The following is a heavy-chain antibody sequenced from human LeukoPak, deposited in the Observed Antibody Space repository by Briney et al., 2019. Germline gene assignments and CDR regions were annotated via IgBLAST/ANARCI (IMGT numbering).Heavy chain of an antibody. CDR2: IITIFGTA. CDR1: VGTFSSYA. D-gene: IGHD3-10*01. J-gene: IGHJ6*03. V-gene: IGHV1-69*06. Sequence: SVKVSCKASVGTFSSYAISWVRQAPGQGLEWMGGIITIFGTANDAQKFQGRVTITADKSTSTAYMELSSLRSEDTAVYYCAKDSDGSGSPRGHYYYYYMDVWGKGTTVTISS. CDR3: AKDSDGSGSPRGHYYYYYMDV.